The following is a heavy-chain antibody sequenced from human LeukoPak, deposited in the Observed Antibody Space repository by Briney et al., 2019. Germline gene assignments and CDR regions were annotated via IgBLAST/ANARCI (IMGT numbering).Heavy chain of an antibody. D-gene: IGHD3-9*01. Sequence: SQTLSLTCTVSGDSISSSGHYWGWIRQRPGKGLDWIGYIFYDGTTNYNPSLESRITISIDSTKNQFSLKLSSVTAADTAVYYCARGTTTILGWGQGSLVTVSS. CDR2: IFYDGTT. J-gene: IGHJ4*02. V-gene: IGHV4-31*03. CDR3: ARGTTTILG. CDR1: GDSISSSGHY.